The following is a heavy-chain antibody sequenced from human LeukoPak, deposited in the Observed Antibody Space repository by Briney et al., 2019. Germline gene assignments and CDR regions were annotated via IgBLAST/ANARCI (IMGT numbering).Heavy chain of an antibody. D-gene: IGHD3-10*01. CDR2: IYYSGST. Sequence: SETLSLTCTVSGGSISSYYWSWIRQPPGKGLEWVGYIYYSGSTNYNPSLKSRVTISVDTSKNQFSLKLSSVTAADTAVYYCARGGTMVRGDNFDYWGQGTLVTVSS. J-gene: IGHJ4*02. CDR3: ARGGTMVRGDNFDY. V-gene: IGHV4-59*01. CDR1: GGSISSYY.